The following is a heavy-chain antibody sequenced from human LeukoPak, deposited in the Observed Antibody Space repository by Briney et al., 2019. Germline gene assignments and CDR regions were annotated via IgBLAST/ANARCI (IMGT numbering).Heavy chain of an antibody. Sequence: GGSLRLSCAASGFTFSSYWMSWARQAPGKGLEWVASINHNGNVNYYVDSVKGRFTISRDNAKNSLYLQMSNLRAEDTAVYFCARGGGSDVWGQGATVTVSS. D-gene: IGHD2-15*01. CDR3: ARGGGSDV. CDR1: GFTFSSYW. CDR2: INHNGNVN. J-gene: IGHJ6*02. V-gene: IGHV3-7*03.